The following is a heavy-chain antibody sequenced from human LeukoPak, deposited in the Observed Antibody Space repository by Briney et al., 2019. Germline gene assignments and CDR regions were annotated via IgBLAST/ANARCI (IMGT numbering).Heavy chain of an antibody. CDR3: ARRRYSGSSQHFDY. D-gene: IGHD1-26*01. V-gene: IGHV3-7*01. CDR2: IKQDGSEK. CDR1: GFTFSSYW. J-gene: IGHJ4*02. Sequence: GGSLRLSCAASGFTFSSYWMSWVRQAPGKGLEWVANIKQDGSEKYYVDSVKGRFTISRDTAKNSLYLQMNSLRAEDTAVYYCARRRYSGSSQHFDYWGQGTLVTVSS.